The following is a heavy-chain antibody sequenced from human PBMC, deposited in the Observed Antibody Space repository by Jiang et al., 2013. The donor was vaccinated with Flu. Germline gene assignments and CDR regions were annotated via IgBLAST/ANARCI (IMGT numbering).Heavy chain of an antibody. CDR3: ARDIVVGFDY. Sequence: YADSVKGRFTISRDNSKNTLYLQMNSLRAEDTAVYYCARDIVVGFDYWGQGTLVTVSS. V-gene: IGHV3-30*01. J-gene: IGHJ4*02. D-gene: IGHD2-15*01.